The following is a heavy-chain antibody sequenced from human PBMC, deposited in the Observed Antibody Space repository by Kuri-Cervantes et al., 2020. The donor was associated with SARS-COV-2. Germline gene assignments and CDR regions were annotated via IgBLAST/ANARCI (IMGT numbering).Heavy chain of an antibody. CDR2: IKSIVDGGTT. D-gene: IGHD1-26*01. V-gene: IGHV3-15*01. CDR3: TTADFRSDYYYFYMDV. J-gene: IGHJ6*03. Sequence: GGSLRLSCAASGFTVTNAWMTWVRQAPGKGLEWIGLIKSIVDGGTTDYAAPVRGRFTISRDDSKNTLYLQMNSLKTEDTAVYYCTTADFRSDYYYFYMDVWGKGTTVTVSS. CDR1: GFTVTNAW.